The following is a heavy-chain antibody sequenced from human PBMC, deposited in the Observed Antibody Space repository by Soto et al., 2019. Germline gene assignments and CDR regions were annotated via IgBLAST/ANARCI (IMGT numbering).Heavy chain of an antibody. D-gene: IGHD6-19*01. Sequence: GGSLRLSCAASGFTFSSYAMSWVRQAPGKGLEWVSSITTSSPYIYYADSVKGRFTISRDNAKNSLYLQMNSLRADDTAVYYCARDYSPSTVAGTIYWGQGTLVTVSS. J-gene: IGHJ4*02. CDR2: ITTSSPYI. V-gene: IGHV3-21*01. CDR1: GFTFSSYA. CDR3: ARDYSPSTVAGTIY.